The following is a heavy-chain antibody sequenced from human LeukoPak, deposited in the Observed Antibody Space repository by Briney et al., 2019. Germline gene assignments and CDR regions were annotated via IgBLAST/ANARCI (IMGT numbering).Heavy chain of an antibody. CDR1: GFNFTRYW. CDR2: IKQDGSQQ. CDR3: ARDPNYYDSSGYIGGSFDY. D-gene: IGHD3-22*01. J-gene: IGHJ4*02. Sequence: GGSLRLSCAASGFNFTRYWMAWLRQAPGKGLEWVANIKQDGSQQYYLDSVKGRFTISRDNSKNTLYLQMNSLRAEDTAVYYCARDPNYYDSSGYIGGSFDYWGQGTLVTVSS. V-gene: IGHV3-7*01.